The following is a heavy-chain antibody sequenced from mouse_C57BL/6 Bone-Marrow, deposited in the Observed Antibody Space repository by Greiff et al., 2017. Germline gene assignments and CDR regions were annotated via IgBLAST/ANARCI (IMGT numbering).Heavy chain of an antibody. CDR3: TRTFYYGSSFWYFDV. CDR2: IRNKANNHAT. J-gene: IGHJ1*03. Sequence: EVKVEESGGGLVQPGGSMKLSCAASGFTFSDAWMDWVRQSPEKGLEWVAEIRNKANNHATYYAESVKGRFTISRDDSKSSVYLQMNSLRAEDTGIYYCTRTFYYGSSFWYFDVWGTGTTVTVSS. V-gene: IGHV6-6*01. D-gene: IGHD1-1*01. CDR1: GFTFSDAW.